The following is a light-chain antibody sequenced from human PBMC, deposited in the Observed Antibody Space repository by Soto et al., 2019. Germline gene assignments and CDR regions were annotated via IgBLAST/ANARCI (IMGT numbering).Light chain of an antibody. CDR1: QDISNY. J-gene: IGKJ4*01. CDR2: DAS. CDR3: QQYDNLQLT. Sequence: DIQMTQSPSSLSASVGDRVTITCQASQDISNYLNWYRQKPGKAPKLLIYDASNLETGVPSRFSGSGSGTDFPFTISSLQPEDIATYYCQQYDNLQLTFGGGTKVEIK. V-gene: IGKV1-33*01.